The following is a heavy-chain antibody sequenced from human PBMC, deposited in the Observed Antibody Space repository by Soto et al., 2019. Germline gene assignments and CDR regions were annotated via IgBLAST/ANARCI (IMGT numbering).Heavy chain of an antibody. CDR2: INHSGST. Sequence: PSETLSLTCAVYCGSFSDFYWSWIRQPPGKGLEWIGEINHSGSTNYNPSLKSRVTMSVDTSKNQFSLKLSSVTAADTAVYYCARTSRFDPWGQGTLVTVSS. D-gene: IGHD6-6*01. CDR1: CGSFSDFY. V-gene: IGHV4-34*01. CDR3: ARTSRFDP. J-gene: IGHJ5*02.